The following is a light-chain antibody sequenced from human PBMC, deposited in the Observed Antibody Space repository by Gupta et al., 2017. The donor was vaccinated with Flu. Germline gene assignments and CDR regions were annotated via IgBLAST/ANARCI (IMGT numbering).Light chain of an antibody. Sequence: QSALTQPASASGSPGQSITISCTGPSSDVGVYNYVSWYQQHPGKAPKLMIYEVSNRPSGVSNRFSGSKSGNTASLTISGLQAEDEADYYCSSYTSSSTLVFGGGTKLTVL. V-gene: IGLV2-14*01. J-gene: IGLJ2*01. CDR1: SSDVGVYNY. CDR2: EVS. CDR3: SSYTSSSTLV.